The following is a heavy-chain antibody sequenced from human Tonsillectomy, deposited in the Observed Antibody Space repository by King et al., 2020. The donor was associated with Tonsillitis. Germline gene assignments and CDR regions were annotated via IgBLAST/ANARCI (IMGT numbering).Heavy chain of an antibody. V-gene: IGHV4-59*01. J-gene: IGHJ4*02. D-gene: IGHD5-18*01. CDR3: ARNGGYSYGLDY. CDR2: IYYSGST. CDR1: GGSISSYY. Sequence: VQLQESGPGLVKPSETLSLTCTVSGGSISSYYWSWIRQPPGKGLEWIGYIYYSGSTNYNPSLKSRVTISVDTSKNQFSLKLSSMTAADTAVYYCARNGGYSYGLDYWGQGTLVTVSS.